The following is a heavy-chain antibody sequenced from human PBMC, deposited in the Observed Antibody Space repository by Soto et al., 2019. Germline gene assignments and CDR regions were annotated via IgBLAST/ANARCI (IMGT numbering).Heavy chain of an antibody. CDR2: ISWNSGSL. CDR1: GFTFEDYA. J-gene: IGHJ4*02. CDR3: AKDKGYGSGSYSDG. V-gene: IGHV3-9*01. Sequence: EVQLVESGGGLVQPGRSLRLSCAASGFTFEDYAMHWVRQAPGKGLEWVSGISWNSGSLGYAESVKGRFTISRDNAKNSLYLQMNSLRVEDTAFYYCAKDKGYGSGSYSDGWGQGTLVTVSS. D-gene: IGHD3-10*01.